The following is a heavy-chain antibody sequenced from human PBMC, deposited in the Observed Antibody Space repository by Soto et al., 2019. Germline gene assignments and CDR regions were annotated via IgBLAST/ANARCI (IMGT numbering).Heavy chain of an antibody. J-gene: IGHJ5*02. V-gene: IGHV4-4*02. CDR3: AGGGISYASGRDNWFDP. CDR1: GGSISSGIW. D-gene: IGHD6-19*01. CDR2: IHYTGRT. Sequence: QVQLQESGPGLVTPSGTLSLTCAASGGSISSGIWWSWVRQPPGKGLEWIGEIHYTGRTNYKSTLQSRVSMSIDKSNNLFSLDLRSVTAADTAVYYCAGGGISYASGRDNWFDPWGQGTLVTVSS.